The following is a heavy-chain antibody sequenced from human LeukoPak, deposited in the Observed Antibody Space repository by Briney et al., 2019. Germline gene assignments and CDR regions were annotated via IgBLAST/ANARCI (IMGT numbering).Heavy chain of an antibody. D-gene: IGHD4-17*01. Sequence: PSETLSLTCTVSGGSVSSYYWSWIRQPPGKGLEWIGYIYYSGSTNYNPSLKSRVTISVDTSKNQFSLKLSSVTAADTAVYYCARTTVTTRGPWWYFDLWGRGTLVTVSS. CDR2: IYYSGST. V-gene: IGHV4-59*08. J-gene: IGHJ2*01. CDR3: ARTTVTTRGPWWYFDL. CDR1: GGSVSSYY.